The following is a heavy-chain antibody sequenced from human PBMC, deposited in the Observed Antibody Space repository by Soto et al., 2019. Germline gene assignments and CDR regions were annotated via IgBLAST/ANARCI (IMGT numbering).Heavy chain of an antibody. Sequence: PSETLCLTCAVSGGSISSGAYYWSWIRQHPGKGLEWIGYIYYSGSTYYNPSLESRVTISVDTSKNQFSLKLSSVTAADTAVYYCARGVTIFGVVAHFDYWGQGTLVTVSS. CDR1: GGSISSGAYY. CDR3: ARGVTIFGVVAHFDY. D-gene: IGHD3-3*01. CDR2: IYYSGST. V-gene: IGHV4-31*11. J-gene: IGHJ4*02.